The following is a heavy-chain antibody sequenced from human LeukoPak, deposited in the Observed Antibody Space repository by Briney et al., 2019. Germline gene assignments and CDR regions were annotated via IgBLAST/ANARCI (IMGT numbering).Heavy chain of an antibody. CDR1: GGSFSGYY. Sequence: SETLSLTCAVYGGSFSGYYWSWIRQPPGKGLEWIGEINHSGSTSYNPSLKSRVTISVDTSKNQFSLKLSSVTAADTAVYYCARGRSSRYYYGMDVWGKGTTVTVSS. CDR2: INHSGST. D-gene: IGHD3-10*01. CDR3: ARGRSSRYYYGMDV. J-gene: IGHJ6*04. V-gene: IGHV4-34*01.